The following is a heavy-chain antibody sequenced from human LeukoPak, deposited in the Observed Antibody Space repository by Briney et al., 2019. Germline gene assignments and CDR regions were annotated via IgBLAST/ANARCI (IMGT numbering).Heavy chain of an antibody. Sequence: SETLSLTCTVSGGFIGHYYWSWIRQPPGKGLEWVGYTYYSANTNYNPSVKSRVTISLDTSKNQFSLRLASVTAADTAVYYCAREVIEGWIPDAFDMWGQGIMVTVSS. D-gene: IGHD2-21*01. J-gene: IGHJ3*02. CDR2: TYYSANT. CDR3: AREVIEGWIPDAFDM. CDR1: GGFIGHYY. V-gene: IGHV4-59*01.